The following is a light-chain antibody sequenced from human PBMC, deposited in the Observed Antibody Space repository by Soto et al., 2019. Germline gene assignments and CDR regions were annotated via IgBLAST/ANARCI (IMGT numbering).Light chain of an antibody. Sequence: EIVLTQSPAALSSSPGERATLSCRASQTVNSRLAWYQHKPGQAPRLLIYHTFNRATGIPARFSGSGSGTDYTLTISSLEPEDFAVYYCHQRQSWPRTFGQGTKVDIK. J-gene: IGKJ1*01. CDR3: HQRQSWPRT. CDR1: QTVNSR. CDR2: HTF. V-gene: IGKV3-11*01.